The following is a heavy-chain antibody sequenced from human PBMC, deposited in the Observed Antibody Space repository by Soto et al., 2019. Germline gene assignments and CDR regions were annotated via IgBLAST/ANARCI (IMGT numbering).Heavy chain of an antibody. CDR2: IIPILGIA. J-gene: IGHJ1*01. CDR3: ASCYGDYALEYFQH. CDR1: GGTFSSYT. D-gene: IGHD4-17*01. Sequence: SVKVSCKASGGTFSSYTISWVRQAPGQGLEWMGRIIPILGIANYAQKFQGRVTITADKSTSTAYMELSSLRSEDTAVYYCASCYGDYALEYFQHWGQGNLVTVSS. V-gene: IGHV1-69*02.